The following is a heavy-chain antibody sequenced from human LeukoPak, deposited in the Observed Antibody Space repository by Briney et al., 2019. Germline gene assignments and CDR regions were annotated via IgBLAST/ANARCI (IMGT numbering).Heavy chain of an antibody. D-gene: IGHD3-22*01. Sequence: GGSLRLSCAASGFTFSRYAMSWVRQAPGKGLEWVSAISGSGGSTYYADSVKGRFTISSDNSKNTLYLQMNSLRAEDTAVYYCAKDRDNRASYYYDSSGYYGMDVWGQGTTVTVSS. CDR1: GFTFSRYA. J-gene: IGHJ6*02. V-gene: IGHV3-23*01. CDR3: AKDRDNRASYYYDSSGYYGMDV. CDR2: ISGSGGST.